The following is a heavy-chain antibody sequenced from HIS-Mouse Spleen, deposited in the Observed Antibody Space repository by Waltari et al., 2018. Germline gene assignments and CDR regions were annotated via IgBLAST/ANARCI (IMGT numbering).Heavy chain of an antibody. V-gene: IGHV4-39*07. Sequence: QLQLQESGPGLVKPSETLSLTCTVSGGSISSRSSYGGWIRQPPGKGLEWIGVIYFSGSTYYNPSLKSRVTISVDTSKNQFSLKLSSVTAADTAVYYCAREIPYSSSWYDWYFDLWGRGTLVTVSS. CDR1: GGSISSRSSY. J-gene: IGHJ2*01. CDR2: IYFSGST. D-gene: IGHD6-13*01. CDR3: AREIPYSSSWYDWYFDL.